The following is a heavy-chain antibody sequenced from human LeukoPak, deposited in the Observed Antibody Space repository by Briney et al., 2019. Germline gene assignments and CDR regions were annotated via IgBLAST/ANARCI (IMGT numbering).Heavy chain of an antibody. D-gene: IGHD1-26*01. CDR1: GGSISSYY. CDR2: IYYSGST. CDR3: ARAPTYSGSYYSYYYMDV. Sequence: SETLSLTCTVSGGSISSYYWSWIRQPPGKGLEWIGYIYYSGSTNYNPSLKSRVTISIDTSKNQFSLKLSSVTAADTAVYYCARAPTYSGSYYSYYYMDVWGKGTTVTVSS. V-gene: IGHV4-59*01. J-gene: IGHJ6*03.